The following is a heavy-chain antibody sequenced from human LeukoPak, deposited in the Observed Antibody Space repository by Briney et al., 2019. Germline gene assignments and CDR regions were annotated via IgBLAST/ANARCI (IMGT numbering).Heavy chain of an antibody. Sequence: SETLSLTCTVSGYSISSGYHWGWIRQPPGKGLEWIGSIYHSGSTYYNPSLKSRVTISVDTSKNQFSLKLRSVTAADTAVYYCARDWPRLRWSLDYWGQGTLVTVSS. J-gene: IGHJ4*02. CDR3: ARDWPRLRWSLDY. CDR1: GYSISSGYH. CDR2: IYHSGST. D-gene: IGHD4-23*01. V-gene: IGHV4-38-2*02.